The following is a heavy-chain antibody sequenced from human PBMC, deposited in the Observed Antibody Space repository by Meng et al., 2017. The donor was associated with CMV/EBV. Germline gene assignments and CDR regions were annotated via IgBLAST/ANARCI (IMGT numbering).Heavy chain of an antibody. D-gene: IGHD2-2*01. CDR3: AREGNGYGYQLLRTPYYFDY. Sequence: GGSLRLSCAASGFTFSSYSMNWVRQAPGKGLEWVSSISSSSSYIYYADSVKGRFTIPRDNAKNSLYLQMNSLRAEDTAVYYCAREGNGYGYQLLRTPYYFDYWGQGTLVTVSS. CDR1: GFTFSSYS. CDR2: ISSSSSYI. J-gene: IGHJ4*02. V-gene: IGHV3-21*01.